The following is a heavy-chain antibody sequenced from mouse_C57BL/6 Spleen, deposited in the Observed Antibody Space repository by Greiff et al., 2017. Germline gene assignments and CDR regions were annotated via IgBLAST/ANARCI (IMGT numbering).Heavy chain of an antibody. V-gene: IGHV1-5*01. CDR3: TETLYGPAWFAY. CDR2: IYPGNSDT. J-gene: IGHJ3*01. D-gene: IGHD1-2*01. CDR1: GYTFTSYW. Sequence: DVKLVESGTVLARPGASVKMSCKTSGYTFTSYWMHWVKQRPGQGLEWIGAIYPGNSDTSYNQKFKGKAKLTAVTSASTAYMELSSLTNEDSAVYYCTETLYGPAWFAYWGQGTLVTVSA.